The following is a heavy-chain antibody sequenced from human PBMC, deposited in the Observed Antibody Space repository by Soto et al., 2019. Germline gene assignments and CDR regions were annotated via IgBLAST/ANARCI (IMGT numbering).Heavy chain of an antibody. CDR3: ARDRNYYDSSGSIAPFDY. Sequence: GGSLRLSCAASGFTFSSYEMNWVRQAPGKGLEWVSYISSSGSTIYYADSVKGRFTISRDNAKNSLYLQMNSLRAEDTAVYYCARDRNYYDSSGSIAPFDYWGQGTLVTVYS. CDR1: GFTFSSYE. V-gene: IGHV3-48*03. J-gene: IGHJ4*02. D-gene: IGHD3-22*01. CDR2: ISSSGSTI.